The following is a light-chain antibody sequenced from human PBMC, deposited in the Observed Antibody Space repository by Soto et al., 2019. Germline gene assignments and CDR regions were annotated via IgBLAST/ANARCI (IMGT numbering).Light chain of an antibody. CDR2: AAS. Sequence: DIQMTQXPSSVSASGGDRVTITCRASQAISSWLAWYQQKPGKAPKLLIYAASTLQSGVPSRFSGSGSGTEFTLTISSLQPEDFATYYCQQANSFPYTFGQGTKLEIK. V-gene: IGKV1-12*01. CDR3: QQANSFPYT. CDR1: QAISSW. J-gene: IGKJ2*01.